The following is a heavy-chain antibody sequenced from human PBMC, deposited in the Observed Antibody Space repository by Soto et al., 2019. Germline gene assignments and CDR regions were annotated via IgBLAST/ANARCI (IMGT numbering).Heavy chain of an antibody. CDR1: GGSISSGGYS. CDR3: ARGMTTVTTLDY. CDR2: IYHSGST. D-gene: IGHD4-4*01. Sequence: LSLTCAVSGGSISSGGYSGSWIRQPPGKGLEWIGYIYHSGSTYYNPSLKSRVTISVDRSKNQFSLKLSSVTAADTAVYYCARGMTTVTTLDYWGQGTLVTVSS. V-gene: IGHV4-30-2*01. J-gene: IGHJ4*02.